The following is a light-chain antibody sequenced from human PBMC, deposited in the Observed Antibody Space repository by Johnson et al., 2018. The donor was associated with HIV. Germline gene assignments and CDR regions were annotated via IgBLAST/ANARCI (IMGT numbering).Light chain of an antibody. V-gene: IGLV1-51*02. CDR1: SSNIGKNS. Sequence: QPVLTQPPSVSAAPGQKVTIPCSGSSSNIGKNSVSWYQQLPGTAPKLLIYENNKRPSGIPDRFSGSKSGTSATLGITGLPTGDEADYYCGTWDSSLSAYVFGTGTKVSVL. CDR3: GTWDSSLSAYV. CDR2: ENN. J-gene: IGLJ1*01.